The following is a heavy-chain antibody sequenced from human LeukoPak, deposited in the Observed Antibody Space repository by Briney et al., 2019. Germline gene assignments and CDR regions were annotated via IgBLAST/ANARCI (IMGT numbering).Heavy chain of an antibody. Sequence: GASVKVSCKASGGTFSSYAISWVRQAPGQGLEWMGRIIPILGIANYAQKFQGRVTITADKSTSTAYMELSSLRSEDTAVYYCARDGSHYCGGDCYSDYWGQGTLVTVSS. J-gene: IGHJ4*02. D-gene: IGHD2-21*02. CDR1: GGTFSSYA. CDR2: IIPILGIA. V-gene: IGHV1-69*04. CDR3: ARDGSHYCGGDCYSDY.